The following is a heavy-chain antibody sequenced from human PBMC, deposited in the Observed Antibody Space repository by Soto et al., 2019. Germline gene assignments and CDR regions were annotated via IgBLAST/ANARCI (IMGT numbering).Heavy chain of an antibody. CDR1: GGTFSSYT. Sequence: ASVKVSCKASGGTFSSYTISWVRQAPGQGLEWMGRIIPILGIANYAQKFQGRVTITADKSTSTAYMELSSLRPEDTAVYYCASLSDPSVYGYNYYYTDVWGKGTTVTVSS. V-gene: IGHV1-69*02. J-gene: IGHJ6*03. CDR3: ASLSDPSVYGYNYYYTDV. D-gene: IGHD3-10*01. CDR2: IIPILGIA.